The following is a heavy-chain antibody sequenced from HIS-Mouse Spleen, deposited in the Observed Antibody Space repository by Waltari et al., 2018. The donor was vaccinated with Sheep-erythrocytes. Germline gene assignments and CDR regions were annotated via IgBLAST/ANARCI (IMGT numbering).Heavy chain of an antibody. CDR1: GFTFSNAW. CDR2: IKSKTDGGTT. V-gene: IGHV3-15*01. J-gene: IGHJ4*02. CDR3: TTDLYYDFWSGSKYFDY. D-gene: IGHD3-3*01. Sequence: EVQLVESGGGLVKPGWSLRLSCAASGFTFSNAWMSWVLQAPGKGLEWVGRIKSKTDGGTTDYAAPVKGRFTISRDDSKNTLYLQMNSLKTEDTAVYYCTTDLYYDFWSGSKYFDYWGQGTLVTVSS.